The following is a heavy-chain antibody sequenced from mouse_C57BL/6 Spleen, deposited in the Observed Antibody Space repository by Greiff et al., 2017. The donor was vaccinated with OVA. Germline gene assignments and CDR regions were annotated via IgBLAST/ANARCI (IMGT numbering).Heavy chain of an antibody. Sequence: EVKLQESGGGLVKPGGSLKLSCAASGFTFSSYTMSWVRQTPEKRLEWVATISGGGGNTYYPDSVKGRFTISRDNAKNTLYLQMSSLRSEDTALYYCARTTGGAMDYWGQGTSVTVSS. CDR1: GFTFSSYT. CDR2: ISGGGGNT. CDR3: ARTTGGAMDY. J-gene: IGHJ4*01. D-gene: IGHD1-1*01. V-gene: IGHV5-9*01.